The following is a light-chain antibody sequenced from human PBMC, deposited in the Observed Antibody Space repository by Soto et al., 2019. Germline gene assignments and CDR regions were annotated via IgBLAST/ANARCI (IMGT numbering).Light chain of an antibody. V-gene: IGLV3-21*02. CDR2: DDS. Sequence: SYELTLPPSVSVAPGQTARITCGGTNIGSKSVHWYQQKPGQAPVLVVYDDSDRPSGIPERFSGSNSGNTATLTISRVEAGDEADYYCQVWDNSSDQGVFGGGTKLTVL. CDR3: QVWDNSSDQGV. J-gene: IGLJ3*02. CDR1: NIGSKS.